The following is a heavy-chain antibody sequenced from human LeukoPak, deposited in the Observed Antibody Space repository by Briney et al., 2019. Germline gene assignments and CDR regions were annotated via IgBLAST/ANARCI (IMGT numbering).Heavy chain of an antibody. V-gene: IGHV4-30-2*03. CDR3: AGDVMSTALDAFDV. D-gene: IGHD1-1*01. J-gene: IGHJ3*01. Sequence: SETLSLTCAVSGGSISSGGYSWSWIRQPPGKGLEWIGTIYYSGSTYYNPSLKSRVTISVDTSKNQFSLKLTSVTAADTAVYYCAGDVMSTALDAFDVWGQGTMVTVSS. CDR1: GGSISSGGYS. CDR2: IYYSGST.